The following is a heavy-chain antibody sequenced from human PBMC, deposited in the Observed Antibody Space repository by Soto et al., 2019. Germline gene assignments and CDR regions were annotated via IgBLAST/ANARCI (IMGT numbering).Heavy chain of an antibody. J-gene: IGHJ6*02. V-gene: IGHV1-18*01. CDR1: GYTFTSYG. Sequence: ASVKVSFKACGYTFTSYGISWVRQAPGQGLEWMGWISAYNGNTNYAQKLQGRVTMTTDTSTSTAYMELRSLRSDDTAVYYCARDDLSIVRGVYYYYYGMDVWGQGTTVTVSS. CDR3: ARDDLSIVRGVYYYYYGMDV. D-gene: IGHD3-10*01. CDR2: ISAYNGNT.